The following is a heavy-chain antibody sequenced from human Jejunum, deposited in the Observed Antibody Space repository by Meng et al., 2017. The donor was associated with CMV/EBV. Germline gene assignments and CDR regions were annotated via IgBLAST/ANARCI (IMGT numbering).Heavy chain of an antibody. CDR1: GYTCTSYA. CDR3: ARDKIAVAGITGDY. V-gene: IGHV7-4-1*02. D-gene: IGHD6-19*01. J-gene: IGHJ4*02. Sequence: QVERVSSGSWMKRAGVSLKLSCNAYGYTCTSYAIKWERQGPGQGLEWMGWINTNTGHPTYAQGFTGRFVFSLDTSVSTAYLQISSLKAEDTAVYYCARDKIAVAGITGDYWGQGTLVTVSS. CDR2: INTNTGHP.